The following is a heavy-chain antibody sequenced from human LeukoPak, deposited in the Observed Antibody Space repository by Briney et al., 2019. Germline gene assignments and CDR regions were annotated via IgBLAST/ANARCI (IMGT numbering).Heavy chain of an antibody. CDR1: GGSISSYY. V-gene: IGHV4-59*08. D-gene: IGHD3-22*01. CDR3: ARSYYYDSTPFDP. Sequence: SETLSLTCTVSGGSISSYYWSWIRQPPGKGLEWIGYIYYSGSTYYNPSLKSRVTISVDTSKNQFSLKLSSVTAADTAVYYCARSYYYDSTPFDPWGQGTLVTVSS. CDR2: IYYSGST. J-gene: IGHJ5*02.